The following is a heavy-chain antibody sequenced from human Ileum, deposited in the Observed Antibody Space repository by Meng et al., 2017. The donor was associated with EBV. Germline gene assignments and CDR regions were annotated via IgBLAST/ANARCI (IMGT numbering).Heavy chain of an antibody. J-gene: IGHJ4*02. CDR2: IDTDGSTT. CDR1: GFTFSNSW. D-gene: IGHD3/OR15-3a*01. V-gene: IGHV3-74*01. CDR3: VRGGLGPWY. Sequence: GQVVEGGGSLFQPGGSLRLSCPASGFTFSNSWVHWLRQAPGKGLVWVSHIDTDGSTTNYAGSVKGRFTISRDNAKNTLSLQMNSLRVEDTAVYYCVRGGLGPWYWGQGTLVTVSS.